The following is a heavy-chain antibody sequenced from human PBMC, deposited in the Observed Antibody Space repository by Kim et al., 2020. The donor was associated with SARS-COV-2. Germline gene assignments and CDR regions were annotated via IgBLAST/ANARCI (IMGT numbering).Heavy chain of an antibody. V-gene: IGHV3-11*01. D-gene: IGHD6-6*01. J-gene: IGHJ5*02. CDR1: GFTFSDYY. Sequence: GGSLRLSCAASGFTFSDYYMSWIRQAPGKGLEWVSYISSSGSTIYYADSVKGRFTISRDNAKNSLYLQMNSLRAEDTAVYYCARMVYSSSSCWFDPWGQGTLVTVSS. CDR3: ARMVYSSSSCWFDP. CDR2: ISSSGSTI.